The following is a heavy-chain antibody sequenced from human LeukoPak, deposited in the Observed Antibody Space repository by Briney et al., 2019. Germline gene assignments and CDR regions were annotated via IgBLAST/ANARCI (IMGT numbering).Heavy chain of an antibody. D-gene: IGHD4-17*01. CDR3: ARDPVRAAPTVTYDVLYYYYGMDV. CDR2: ISAYNGNT. J-gene: IGHJ6*02. CDR1: GYTFTSYG. Sequence: GASVKVSCKASGYTFTSYGISWVRQAPGQGLEWMGWISAYNGNTNYAQKLQGRVTMTTDTSTSTAYMELRSLRSDDTAVYYCARDPVRAAPTVTYDVLYYYYGMDVWGQGTTVTVSS. V-gene: IGHV1-18*01.